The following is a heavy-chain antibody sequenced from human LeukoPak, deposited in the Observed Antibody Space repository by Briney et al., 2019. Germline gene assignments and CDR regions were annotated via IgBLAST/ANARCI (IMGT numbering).Heavy chain of an antibody. V-gene: IGHV3-21*01. J-gene: IGHJ4*02. CDR2: ISSSSSYI. Sequence: KSGGSLRLSCAASGFTFSSYSMNWVRQAPGKGLEWVSSISSSSSYIYYADSVKGRFTISRDNAKNSLYLQMNSLRAEDTAVYYCARCPYGSPGHFDYWGQGTLVTVSS. D-gene: IGHD3-10*01. CDR3: ARCPYGSPGHFDY. CDR1: GFTFSSYS.